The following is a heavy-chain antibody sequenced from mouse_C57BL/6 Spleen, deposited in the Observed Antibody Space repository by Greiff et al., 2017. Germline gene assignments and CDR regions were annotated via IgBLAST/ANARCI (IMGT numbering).Heavy chain of an antibody. Sequence: EVHLVESGGGLVKPGGSLKLSCAASGFTFSDYGMHWVRQAPEKGLEWVAYISSGSSTIYYADPVKGRFTISRDQAKNTLFLQMTSLWSEDTAMYYCARLVPPYYFDYWGQGTTLTVSS. V-gene: IGHV5-17*01. CDR3: ARLVPPYYFDY. CDR2: ISSGSSTI. D-gene: IGHD2-10*02. CDR1: GFTFSDYG. J-gene: IGHJ2*01.